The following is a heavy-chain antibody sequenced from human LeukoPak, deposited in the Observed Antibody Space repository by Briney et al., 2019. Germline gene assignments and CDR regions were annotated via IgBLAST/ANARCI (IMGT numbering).Heavy chain of an antibody. V-gene: IGHV1-2*02. Sequence: GASVKVSCKASGYISTGYYMHWVRQAPGQGLEWMGWINPNSGGTNYAQKFQGRVTMTRDTSISTAYMELSRLRSDDTAVYYCARGHNTGYGDYESLTFDPWGQGTLVTVSS. CDR3: ARGHNTGYGDYESLTFDP. J-gene: IGHJ5*02. D-gene: IGHD4-17*01. CDR2: INPNSGGT. CDR1: GYISTGYY.